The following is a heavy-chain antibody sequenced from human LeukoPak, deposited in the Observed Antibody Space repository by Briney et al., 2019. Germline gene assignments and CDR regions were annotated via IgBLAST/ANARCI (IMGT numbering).Heavy chain of an antibody. Sequence: SETLSLTCTVSGGSISSYYWSWIRQPPGKGLEWIGYIYYSGSTYYNPSLKSRITISVDTSKNQFSLKLTSVTAADTAVYYCASVYSLYDNWGQGILVIVSS. J-gene: IGHJ4*02. V-gene: IGHV4-59*04. CDR2: IYYSGST. CDR1: GGSISSYY. D-gene: IGHD6-13*01. CDR3: ASVYSLYDN.